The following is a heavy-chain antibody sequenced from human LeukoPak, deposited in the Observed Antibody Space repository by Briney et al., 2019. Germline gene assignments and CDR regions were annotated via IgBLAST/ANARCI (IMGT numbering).Heavy chain of an antibody. J-gene: IGHJ4*02. CDR1: GYTFTSYY. CDR3: ARAAPGYDRSGYFDY. Sequence: VASVKVSCKASGYTFTSYYMHWVRQAPGQGLEWMGIINPSGGSTSYAQKFQSRVTMTRDTSTSTVYMELSSLRSEDTAVYYCARAAPGYDRSGYFDYWGQGTLVTVSS. V-gene: IGHV1-46*01. D-gene: IGHD3-22*01. CDR2: INPSGGST.